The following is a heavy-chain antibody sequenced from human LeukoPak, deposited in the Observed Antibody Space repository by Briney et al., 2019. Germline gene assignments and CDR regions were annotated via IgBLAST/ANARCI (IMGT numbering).Heavy chain of an antibody. CDR3: ARPAEYCSSTSCYSGDFDY. J-gene: IGHJ4*02. CDR1: GFTFSSYW. Sequence: VGSLRLSCAASGFTFSSYWMHWVRQAPGKGLVWVSCINSDGSSTSYADSVKGRFTISRDNAKNTLYLQMSSLRAEDTAVYYCARPAEYCSSTSCYSGDFDYWGQGTLVTVSS. D-gene: IGHD2-2*01. CDR2: INSDGSST. V-gene: IGHV3-74*01.